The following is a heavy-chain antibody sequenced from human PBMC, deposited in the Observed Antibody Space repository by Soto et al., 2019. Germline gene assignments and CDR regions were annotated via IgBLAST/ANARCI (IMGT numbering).Heavy chain of an antibody. V-gene: IGHV1-18*01. CDR1: GYTFTSYG. Sequence: GASVKVSGKSSGYTFTSYGISGVRQAPGQGLEWMGRILPYFDNTNYAQKFQGRVTMTAAESTSTAYMELSSLRSEDTAVYYCARHDCISSSCYYYYYYGMDVWGQGTTVTVSS. D-gene: IGHD2-2*01. CDR3: ARHDCISSSCYYYYYYGMDV. J-gene: IGHJ6*02. CDR2: ILPYFDNT.